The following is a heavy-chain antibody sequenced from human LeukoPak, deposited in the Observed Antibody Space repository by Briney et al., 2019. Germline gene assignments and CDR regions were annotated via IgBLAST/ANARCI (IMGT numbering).Heavy chain of an antibody. J-gene: IGHJ4*02. V-gene: IGHV3-23*01. D-gene: IGHD3-10*01. CDR3: AKYRAYGSPPYFDY. Sequence: HTGGSLRLSCAASGFTFSSYAMSWVRQAPGKGLEWVSAISGSCGSTYYADSVKGRFTISRDNSKNTLYLQMNSLRAEDTAVYYCAKYRAYGSPPYFDYWGQGTLVTVSP. CDR2: ISGSCGST. CDR1: GFTFSSYA.